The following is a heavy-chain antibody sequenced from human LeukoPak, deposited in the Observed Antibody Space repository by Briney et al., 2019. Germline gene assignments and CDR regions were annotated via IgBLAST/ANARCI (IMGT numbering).Heavy chain of an antibody. CDR3: ARDRTPYCSSTSCFSYYYYGMDV. J-gene: IGHJ6*02. CDR2: ISSSGSTI. CDR1: GFTFSDYY. D-gene: IGHD2-2*01. Sequence: GSLRLSCAASGFTFSDYYMSWIRQAPGKGLEWVSYISSSGSTIYYADSVKGRFTISRDNAKNSLYLQMNSLRAEDTAVYYCARDRTPYCSSTSCFSYYYYGMDVWGQGTTVTVSS. V-gene: IGHV3-11*01.